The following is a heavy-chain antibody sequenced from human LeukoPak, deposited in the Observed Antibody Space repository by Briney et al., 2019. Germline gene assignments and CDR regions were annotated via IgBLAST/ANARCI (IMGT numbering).Heavy chain of an antibody. CDR1: GFTFTSYA. CDR2: VSRSGSST. J-gene: IGHJ2*01. CDR3: ARAEATAGTDWYFDL. D-gene: IGHD6-13*01. V-gene: IGHV3-23*01. Sequence: PGGSLRLSCAASGFTFTSYAMSWVRQAPGKGLEWVSGVSRSGSSTKYADNVKGRFIISGDNPKNTLYLQMNSLRAEDTAVYYCARAEATAGTDWYFDLWGRGTLVTVSS.